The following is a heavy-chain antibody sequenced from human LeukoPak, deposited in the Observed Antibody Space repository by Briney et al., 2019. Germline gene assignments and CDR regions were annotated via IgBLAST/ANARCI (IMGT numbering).Heavy chain of an antibody. CDR3: ARGWTVTTDYYYYYIDV. CDR1: GGTFSSYA. D-gene: IGHD4-17*01. V-gene: IGHV1-69*05. Sequence: SVKVSCKASGGTFSSYAISWVRQAPGQGLEWMGGIIPIFGTANYAQKFQGRVTITTDESTSTAYMELSSLRSEDTAVYYCARGWTVTTDYYYYYIDVWGRGTTVTVSS. CDR2: IIPIFGTA. J-gene: IGHJ6*03.